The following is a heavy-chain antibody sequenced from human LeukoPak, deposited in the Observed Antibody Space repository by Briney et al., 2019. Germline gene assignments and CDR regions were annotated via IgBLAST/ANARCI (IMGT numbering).Heavy chain of an antibody. CDR3: ATAGPISGRHNYFDS. CDR1: GGSVSGSY. Sequence: SETLSLTCTVSGGSVSGSYWSWLRQPPGKGLEYIGYIYYSGSTNYNPSLKSRVTISVDTSKNQFSLKLTSVTAADTAVYYCATAGPISGRHNYFDSWGQGTLVTVSS. D-gene: IGHD3-10*01. V-gene: IGHV4-59*02. CDR2: IYYSGST. J-gene: IGHJ4*02.